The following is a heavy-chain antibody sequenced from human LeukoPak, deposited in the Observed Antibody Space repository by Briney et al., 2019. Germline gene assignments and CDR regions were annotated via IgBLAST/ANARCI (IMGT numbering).Heavy chain of an antibody. V-gene: IGHV3-11*01. CDR1: GLTFSDYY. CDR3: ASYGEWIDAFDI. Sequence: GGSLRLSCAASGLTFSDYYMSWIRQAPGKGLEWVSYISSSGSTIYYADSVKGRFTISRDNAKNSLYLQMNSLRAEDTAVYYCASYGEWIDAFDIWGQGTMVTVSS. D-gene: IGHD3-10*01. CDR2: ISSSGSTI. J-gene: IGHJ3*02.